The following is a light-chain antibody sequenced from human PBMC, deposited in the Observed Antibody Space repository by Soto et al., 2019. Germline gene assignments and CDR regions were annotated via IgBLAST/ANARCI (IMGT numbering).Light chain of an antibody. CDR1: QSVTSSY. Sequence: EIVLTQSPGTLSLSPVERATLSCRASQSVTSSYLAWYQQKPGQAPRLVMYGASIRTSGIPDRFSGSGSGTDFTLTISRLEPEDFAVYYCQQYVRSPWTFGQGTKVDIK. J-gene: IGKJ1*01. CDR3: QQYVRSPWT. V-gene: IGKV3-20*01. CDR2: GAS.